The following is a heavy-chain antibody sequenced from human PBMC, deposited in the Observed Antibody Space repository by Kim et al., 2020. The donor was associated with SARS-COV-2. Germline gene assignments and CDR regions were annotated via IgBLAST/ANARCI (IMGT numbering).Heavy chain of an antibody. V-gene: IGHV4-31*02. Sequence: RVTISVDTSKNQFSLKLSSVTAADTAVYYCARGAEGYYYDSSGSERWFDPWGQGTLVTVSS. J-gene: IGHJ5*02. D-gene: IGHD3-22*01. CDR3: ARGAEGYYYDSSGSERWFDP.